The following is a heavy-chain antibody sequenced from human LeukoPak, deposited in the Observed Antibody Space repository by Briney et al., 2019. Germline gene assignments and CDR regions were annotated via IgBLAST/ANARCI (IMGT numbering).Heavy chain of an antibody. J-gene: IGHJ4*02. D-gene: IGHD5-24*01. CDR1: GFTFSSYW. V-gene: IGHV3-7*01. Sequence: GGSLRLSCAASGFTFSSYWMSWVRQAPGKGLEWVANIKQDGSEKYYVDSVKGRFTTSRDNAKNSLYLQMNSLRAEDTAVYYCARAKVEMATTFDYWGQGTLVTVSS. CDR3: ARAKVEMATTFDY. CDR2: IKQDGSEK.